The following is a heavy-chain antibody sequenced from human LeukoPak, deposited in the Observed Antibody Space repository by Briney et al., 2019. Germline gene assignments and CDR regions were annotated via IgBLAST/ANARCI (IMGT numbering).Heavy chain of an antibody. CDR3: ARLSGKWELPSPLDY. D-gene: IGHD1-26*01. Sequence: GESLKISCKASGYTFTSYWIGWVRQMLGKGLEWMGIIYPGDSDTRYSPFFQGQVTISADKSISTAYLQWSSLKASDTAMYYCARLSGKWELPSPLDYWGQGTLVTVSS. CDR2: IYPGDSDT. J-gene: IGHJ4*02. V-gene: IGHV5-51*01. CDR1: GYTFTSYW.